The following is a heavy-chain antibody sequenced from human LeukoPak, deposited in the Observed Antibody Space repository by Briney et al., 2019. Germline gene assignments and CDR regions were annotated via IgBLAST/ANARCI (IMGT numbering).Heavy chain of an antibody. V-gene: IGHV3-21*01. CDR3: ARQDYGVVKYYFDY. CDR1: GFTFSSYS. CDR2: ISSSSSYI. J-gene: IGHJ4*02. Sequence: GSLRLSCAASGFTFSSYSMNWVRQAPGKGLEWVSSISSSSSYIYYADSVKGRFTISRDNAKNSLYLQMNSLRAEDTAVYYCARQDYGVVKYYFDYWGQGTLVTVSS. D-gene: IGHD4-17*01.